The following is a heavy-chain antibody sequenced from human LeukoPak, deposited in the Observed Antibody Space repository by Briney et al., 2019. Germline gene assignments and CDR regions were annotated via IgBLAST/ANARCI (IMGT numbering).Heavy chain of an antibody. J-gene: IGHJ6*02. V-gene: IGHV3-30-3*01. CDR3: ARGLFGRTSAARFGYYYYGMDV. Sequence: GGSLRLSCAASGFTFSSYAMHWVRQAPGKGLEWVAVISYDGSNKYYADSVKGRFTISRDNSKNTLYLQMNSLRAEDTAVYYCARGLFGRTSAARFGYYYYGMDVWGQGTTVTVSS. CDR1: GFTFSSYA. D-gene: IGHD6-6*01. CDR2: ISYDGSNK.